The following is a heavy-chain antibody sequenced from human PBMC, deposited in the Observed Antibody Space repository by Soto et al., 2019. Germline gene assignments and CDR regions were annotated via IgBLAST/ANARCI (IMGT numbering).Heavy chain of an antibody. CDR2: ISGSGGST. J-gene: IGHJ6*02. Sequence: GGSLRLSCAASGFTFSSYAMSWVRQAPGKGLEWVSAISGSGGSTYYADSVKGRFTISRDNSKNTLYLQMNSLSAEDTAVYYCAKAASAMVPGVQPSYYYGMDVWGQGTPVTVSS. CDR3: AKAASAMVPGVQPSYYYGMDV. V-gene: IGHV3-23*01. D-gene: IGHD3-10*01. CDR1: GFTFSSYA.